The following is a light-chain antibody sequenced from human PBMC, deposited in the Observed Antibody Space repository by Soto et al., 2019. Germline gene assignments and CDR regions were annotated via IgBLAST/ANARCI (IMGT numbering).Light chain of an antibody. J-gene: IGKJ3*01. CDR2: GAS. Sequence: EIVLTQSPGTLSLSPGERATLSCRASQSVSSRYLAWYQQRPGQAPRLLIYGASTMATGVPDRFSGGGSGTDITLTISRLEPEDFSVYYCQYADTFGPGVKVDIK. V-gene: IGKV3-20*01. CDR3: QYADT. CDR1: QSVSSRY.